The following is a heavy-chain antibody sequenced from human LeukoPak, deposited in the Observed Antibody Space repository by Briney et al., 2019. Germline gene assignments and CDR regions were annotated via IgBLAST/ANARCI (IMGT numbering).Heavy chain of an antibody. D-gene: IGHD3-10*01. J-gene: IGHJ4*02. V-gene: IGHV1-8*01. CDR2: MNPTSGHT. CDR3: ARSPVGVRKKHDF. Sequence: ASVKVSCRASGYTFTSYDINWVRQATGQGLEWMGWMNPTSGHTGYAQNFQGRVTMTRDTSISTAYMELNSLTSEDTAVYYCARSPVGVRKKHDFWGQGTLVIVSS. CDR1: GYTFTSYD.